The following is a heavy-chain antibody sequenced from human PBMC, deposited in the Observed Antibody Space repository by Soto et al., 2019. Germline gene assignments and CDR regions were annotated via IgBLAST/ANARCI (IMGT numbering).Heavy chain of an antibody. CDR2: ISYDGSNK. V-gene: IGHV3-30*18. D-gene: IGHD1-26*01. CDR3: AKGEGRLDYYYYGMDV. J-gene: IGHJ6*02. Sequence: QVQLVESGGGVVQPGRSLRLSCAASGFTFSSYGMHWVRQAPGKGLEWVAVISYDGSNKYYADCVKGRFTISRDNSKNTLYLQMNSLRAEDTAVYYCAKGEGRLDYYYYGMDVWGQGTTVTAPS. CDR1: GFTFSSYG.